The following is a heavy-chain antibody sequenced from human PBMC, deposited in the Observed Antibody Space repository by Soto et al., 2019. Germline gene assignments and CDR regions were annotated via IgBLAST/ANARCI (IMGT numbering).Heavy chain of an antibody. CDR1: GDSVTSHY. CDR3: ARGRGTMVRGARMDV. J-gene: IGHJ6*02. D-gene: IGHD3-10*01. V-gene: IGHV4-59*02. CDR2: MHYTGFS. Sequence: SETLSLTCSFSGDSVTSHYLTWIRQSPEKGLEWIGYMHYTGFSHYNPSLKSRLTISVDRSKNQFTLKLTSVTAADTAVYYCARGRGTMVRGARMDVWGQGTTVTVSS.